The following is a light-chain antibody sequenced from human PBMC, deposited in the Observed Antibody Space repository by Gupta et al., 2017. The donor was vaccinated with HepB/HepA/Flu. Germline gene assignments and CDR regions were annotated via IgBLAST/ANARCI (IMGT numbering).Light chain of an antibody. CDR2: DAS. CDR3: NQRSSGSPIT. V-gene: IGKV3-11*01. Sequence: IVLTQSPATLSLSPGERATLSFRASQSVSSYLAWYQQNPGQPPRLLIYDASNRATGIPAKLMGSRSGTDFTRTIISLGAEDVAVDYWNQRSSGSPITFGQGTRLEIK. J-gene: IGKJ5*01. CDR1: QSVSSY.